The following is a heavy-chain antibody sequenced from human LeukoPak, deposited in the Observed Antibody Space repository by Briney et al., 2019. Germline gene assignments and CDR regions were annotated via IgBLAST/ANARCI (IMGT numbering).Heavy chain of an antibody. CDR2: IVGSGGTT. CDR1: GFTFSTYG. J-gene: IGHJ4*02. Sequence: GGSLRLSCAASGFTFSTYGMDWVRQAPGKGLEWVSGIVGSGGTTYYADSVKGRFTISRDNSKNALYLQMNSLRAEDTAVYYCARGGDSSSFVFDYWGQGTLVTVSS. D-gene: IGHD6-13*01. CDR3: ARGGDSSSFVFDY. V-gene: IGHV3-23*01.